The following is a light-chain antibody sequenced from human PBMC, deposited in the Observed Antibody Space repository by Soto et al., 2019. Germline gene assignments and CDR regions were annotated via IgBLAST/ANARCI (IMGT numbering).Light chain of an antibody. CDR2: DAA. V-gene: IGKV1-5*01. J-gene: IGKJ2*01. Sequence: IQMTQSPSTLSASVGDRVTITCRASQSINKWVAWFQQKSGRAPKLLIYDAATLKSGVPSRLSGTGAGTDYSLTISSLQPEDFATYDCQQYNIGYTFGQGTRLDIK. CDR3: QQYNIGYT. CDR1: QSINKW.